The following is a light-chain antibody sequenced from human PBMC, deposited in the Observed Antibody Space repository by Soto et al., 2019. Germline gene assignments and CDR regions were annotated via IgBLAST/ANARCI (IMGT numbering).Light chain of an antibody. Sequence: DIQMTQSPSSLSASVGDTVTITCRASQSVSTWLAWYQQRAGKAPKLLIYDASSLESGVPSRFRGLGSGTELTLTIRSLKPEDSATYFCQQYNSYSPTFGQGTKVEV. CDR3: QQYNSYSPT. CDR2: DAS. CDR1: QSVSTW. V-gene: IGKV1-5*01. J-gene: IGKJ1*01.